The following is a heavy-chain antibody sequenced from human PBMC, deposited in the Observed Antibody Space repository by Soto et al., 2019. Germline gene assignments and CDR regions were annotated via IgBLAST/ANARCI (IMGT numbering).Heavy chain of an antibody. V-gene: IGHV3-30*18. D-gene: IGHD5-12*01. CDR2: ISYDGSNK. CDR1: GFTFSSYG. CDR3: AKDRRRNGWSGVATTPFDI. Sequence: GGSLRLSCAASGFTFSSYGMHWVRQAPGKGLEWVAVISYDGSNKYYADSVKGRFTISRDNSKNTLYLQMNSLRAEDTAVYYCAKDRRRNGWSGVATTPFDIWGQGTMVTVSS. J-gene: IGHJ3*02.